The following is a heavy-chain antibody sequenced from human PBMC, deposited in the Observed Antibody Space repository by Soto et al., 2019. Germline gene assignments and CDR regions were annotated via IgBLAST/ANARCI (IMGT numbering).Heavy chain of an antibody. CDR2: IHAGNGYT. V-gene: IGHV1-3*01. CDR1: GYTFDNYA. Sequence: QVQLVQSGAQVKKPGASVKVSCKASGYTFDNYALHWVRQAPGRRLEWMGWIHAGNGYTKYSQRFQGRVTITRDTSARTVHMDLISLRSEDTAVYYCARVQYSGYDFKLAFDIWGQGTMVTVSS. CDR3: ARVQYSGYDFKLAFDI. D-gene: IGHD5-12*01. J-gene: IGHJ3*02.